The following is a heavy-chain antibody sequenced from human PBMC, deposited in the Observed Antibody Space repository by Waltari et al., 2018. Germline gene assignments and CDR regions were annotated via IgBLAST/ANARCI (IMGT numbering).Heavy chain of an antibody. J-gene: IGHJ6*02. Sequence: GGGVVQPGRSLRLSCAASGFTFSSYAMHWVRQAPGKGLEWVAVISYDGSNKYYADSVKGRFTISRDNSKNTLYLQMNSLRAEDTAVYYCASLYDSSGYYWGYYYYGMDVWGQGTTVTVSS. CDR3: ASLYDSSGYYWGYYYYGMDV. CDR1: GFTFSSYA. CDR2: ISYDGSNK. V-gene: IGHV3-30*01. D-gene: IGHD3-22*01.